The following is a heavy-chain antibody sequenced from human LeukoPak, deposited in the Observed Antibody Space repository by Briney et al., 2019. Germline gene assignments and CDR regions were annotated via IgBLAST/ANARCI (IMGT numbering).Heavy chain of an antibody. CDR3: ARGWAQGDV. V-gene: IGHV4-59*02. Sequence: SETLSLTCTVSGGSASSYYGNWIRQPPGKGLEWIGYIHYSGSTNYNPSLKSRVTISVDTSKNQFSLKLSSVTAADTAVYYCARGWAQGDVWGQGTTVTASS. J-gene: IGHJ6*02. CDR1: GGSASSYY. D-gene: IGHD3-16*01. CDR2: IHYSGST.